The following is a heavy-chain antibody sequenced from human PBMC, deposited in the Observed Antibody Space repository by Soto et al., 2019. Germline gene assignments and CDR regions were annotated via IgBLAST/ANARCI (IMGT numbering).Heavy chain of an antibody. CDR3: ARGHLFMVRGVIIKYYGMDV. Sequence: ASVKASRKAPGHPFTSYDINCVRQATGQGLEWMGWMNPNSGNTGYAQKFQGRVTMTRNTSISTAYMELSSLRSEDTAVYYCARGHLFMVRGVIIKYYGMDVWG. D-gene: IGHD3-10*01. CDR2: MNPNSGNT. V-gene: IGHV1-8*01. CDR1: GHPFTSYD. J-gene: IGHJ6*02.